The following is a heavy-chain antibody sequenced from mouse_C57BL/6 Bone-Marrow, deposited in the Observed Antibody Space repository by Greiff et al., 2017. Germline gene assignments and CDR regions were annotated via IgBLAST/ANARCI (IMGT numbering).Heavy chain of an antibody. CDR2: IDPANGNT. D-gene: IGHD2-5*01. CDR3: ARYHYNNYDYFDY. V-gene: IGHV14-3*01. CDR1: GFNIKNSY. Sequence: VQLQQSVAELVRPGASVKLSCTASGFNIKNSYMHWVKQRPDQGLEWIGRIDPANGNTKYAQKFQGKATITAYTSSNTAYLQLSSLTSEDTAIYYCARYHYNNYDYFDYWGQGTTLTVSS. J-gene: IGHJ2*01.